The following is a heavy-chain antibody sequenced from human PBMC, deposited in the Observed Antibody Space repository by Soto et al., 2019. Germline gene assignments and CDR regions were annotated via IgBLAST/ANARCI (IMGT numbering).Heavy chain of an antibody. Sequence: QVQLVQSGAEVKKPGASVKVSCKASGYTFTGYYMHWVRQAPGQGLEWMGWINPNSGGTNYAQKFQGWVTMTRDTSISTAYMELGRLRSDDTAVYYCARMGEGITFGEVIALLYFDYWGQGTLVTVS. CDR1: GYTFTGYY. J-gene: IGHJ4*02. CDR3: ARMGEGITFGEVIALLYFDY. CDR2: INPNSGGT. D-gene: IGHD3-16*02. V-gene: IGHV1-2*04.